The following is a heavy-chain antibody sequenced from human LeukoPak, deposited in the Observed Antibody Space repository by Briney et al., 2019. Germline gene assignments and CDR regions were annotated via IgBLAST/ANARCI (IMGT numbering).Heavy chain of an antibody. J-gene: IGHJ4*02. CDR3: ARGQDGHNLY. V-gene: IGHV4-61*02. CDR2: IYNSGST. CDR1: GGPISRGSYY. Sequence: PSETLSLTCIVSGGPISRGSYYWNWIRQPAGKGLEWMGRIYNSGSTNYNPSLKSRVTISTDMSKNQLSLQLSSVTAADTAVYYCARGQDGHNLYWGQGTLVTVSS. D-gene: IGHD5-24*01.